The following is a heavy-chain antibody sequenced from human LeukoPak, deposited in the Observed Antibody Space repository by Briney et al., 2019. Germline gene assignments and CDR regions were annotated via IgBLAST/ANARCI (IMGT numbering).Heavy chain of an antibody. V-gene: IGHV1-18*01. CDR3: ARDGEYYDSSGSYFDY. CDR1: GYMFTSYA. CDR2: ISVYNGDT. J-gene: IGHJ4*02. Sequence: ASVKVSCKASGYMFTSYAISWVRQAPGQGLEWMGWISVYNGDTKYAQKLQGRVSVTTDTSTRTVYMELRSLRSDDTAVYYCARDGEYYDSSGSYFDYWGQGTLVTVSS. D-gene: IGHD3-22*01.